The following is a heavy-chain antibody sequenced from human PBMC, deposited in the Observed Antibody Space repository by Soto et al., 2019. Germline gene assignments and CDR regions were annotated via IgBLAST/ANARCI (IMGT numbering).Heavy chain of an antibody. Sequence: GASVKVSCKASGYTFTGYYMHWVRQAPGQGLEWMGWINPNSGGTNYAQKFQGWVTMTRDTSISTAYTELSRLRSDDTAVYYCARYGAAAGTGLASYYYYYGMDVWGQGTTVTVSS. CDR3: ARYGAAAGTGLASYYYYYGMDV. V-gene: IGHV1-2*04. D-gene: IGHD6-13*01. CDR1: GYTFTGYY. CDR2: INPNSGGT. J-gene: IGHJ6*02.